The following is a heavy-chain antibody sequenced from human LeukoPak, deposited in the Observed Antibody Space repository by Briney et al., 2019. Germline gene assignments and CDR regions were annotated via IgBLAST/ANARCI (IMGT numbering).Heavy chain of an antibody. J-gene: IGHJ3*01. CDR3: AKDVSGAYYAFDV. D-gene: IGHD4/OR15-4a*01. CDR1: GASVSSHF. CDR2: ISNRGST. Sequence: SETLSLTCGVSGASVSSHFWSWNRQTPGMGLEWIGYISNRGSTGYNPSLRSRVTISVDAPKNEVSLNLRSVSAADTAVYYCAKDVSGAYYAFDVWGQG. V-gene: IGHV4-59*02.